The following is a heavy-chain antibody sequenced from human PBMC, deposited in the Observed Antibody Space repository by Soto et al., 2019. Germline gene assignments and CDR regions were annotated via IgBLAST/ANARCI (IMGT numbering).Heavy chain of an antibody. CDR1: GFTFSDYY. J-gene: IGHJ6*02. D-gene: IGHD1-26*01. CDR2: ISSSSSYT. CDR3: ARALIVPAYYCYGMDV. Sequence: QVQLVESGGGLVKPGGSLRLSCAASGFTFSDYYMSWIRQAPGKGLEWVSYISSSSSYTNYADSVKGRFTISRDNAKKSLYRQMSSFSAEDTAVYCCARALIVPAYYCYGMDVWGQGTTVTVSS. V-gene: IGHV3-11*05.